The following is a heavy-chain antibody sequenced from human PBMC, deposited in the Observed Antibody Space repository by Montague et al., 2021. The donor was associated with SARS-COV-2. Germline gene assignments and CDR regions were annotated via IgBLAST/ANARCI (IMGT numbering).Heavy chain of an antibody. D-gene: IGHD2-2*01. J-gene: IGHJ3*02. CDR3: ATEMHAYDVFDI. CDR2: NYNTGRT. V-gene: IGHV4-61*08. Sequence: SETLSLTCTVSGGSVTSGDYYWSWLRQPPGKVLGWIGYNYNTGRTNYTSPRKSRVTISMDTSKNQFHLKVDSVSAADTAVYYCATEMHAYDVFDIWGQGTMVTVSS. CDR1: GGSVTSGDYY.